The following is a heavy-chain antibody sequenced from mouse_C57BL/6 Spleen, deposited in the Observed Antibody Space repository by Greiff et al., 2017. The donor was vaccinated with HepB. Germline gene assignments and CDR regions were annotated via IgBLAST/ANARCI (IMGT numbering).Heavy chain of an antibody. CDR1: GYTFTSYW. CDR3: ASRGYSDFAY. Sequence: VQLQQSGAELVKPGASVKLSCKASGYTFTSYWMHWVKQRPGQGLEWIGMIHPNSGSTNYNEKFKSKATLTVDKSSSTAYMQLSSLTSEDSAVYYCASRGYSDFAYWGQGTLVTVSA. V-gene: IGHV1-64*01. D-gene: IGHD2-13*01. CDR2: IHPNSGST. J-gene: IGHJ3*01.